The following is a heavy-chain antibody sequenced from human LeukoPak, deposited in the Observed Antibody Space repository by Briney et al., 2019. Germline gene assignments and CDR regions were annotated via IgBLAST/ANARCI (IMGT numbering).Heavy chain of an antibody. CDR2: IPYDGSNK. V-gene: IGHV3-30*18. Sequence: PGGSLRLSCAASGFTFSSYGMHWVCQAPGKGLEWVAVIPYDGSNKYYADSVKGRFTISRDNSKNTLYLQMNSLRAEDTAVYYCAKDKTGMDYWGQGTLVTVSS. J-gene: IGHJ4*02. CDR3: AKDKTGMDY. CDR1: GFTFSSYG. D-gene: IGHD1-1*01.